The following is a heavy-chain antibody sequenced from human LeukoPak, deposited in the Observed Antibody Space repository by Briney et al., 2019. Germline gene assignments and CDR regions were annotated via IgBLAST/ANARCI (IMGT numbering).Heavy chain of an antibody. V-gene: IGHV4-59*01. CDR2: IFYSGST. Sequence: SETLSLTCTVYGGSISSYYWNWIRQPPGKGLEWIGYIFYSGSTNYNPSLKSRVTISVDTSKNQFSLKLSSVTAADTAVYYCARSGLFGELKSFYNWGQGTLVTVSS. CDR3: ARSGLFGELKSFYN. J-gene: IGHJ4*01. CDR1: GGSISSYY. D-gene: IGHD3-10*01.